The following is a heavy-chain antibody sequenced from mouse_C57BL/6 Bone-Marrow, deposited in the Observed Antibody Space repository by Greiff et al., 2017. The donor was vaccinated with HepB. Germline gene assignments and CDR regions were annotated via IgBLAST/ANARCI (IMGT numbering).Heavy chain of an antibody. CDR1: GYTFTSYW. Sequence: QVQLQQPGTELVKPGASVKLSCKASGYTFTSYWMHWVKQRPGQGLEWIGDIKPSNGGTNYNEKFKSKATLTVDKSSSTAYMQLNSLTSEDSAVYYCARCYYGYCYSMDYWGQGTSVTVSS. D-gene: IGHD2-2*01. J-gene: IGHJ4*01. CDR3: ARCYYGYCYSMDY. V-gene: IGHV1-53*01. CDR2: IKPSNGGT.